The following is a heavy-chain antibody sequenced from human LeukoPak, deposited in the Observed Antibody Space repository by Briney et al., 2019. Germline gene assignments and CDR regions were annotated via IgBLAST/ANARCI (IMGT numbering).Heavy chain of an antibody. CDR3: ARLYVLLWFGESKYFDY. V-gene: IGHV3-66*01. CDR1: EFSVGSNY. J-gene: IGHJ4*02. D-gene: IGHD3-10*01. Sequence: GGSLRLSCAASEFSVGSNYMTWVRQAPGKGLEWVSLIYSGGSTYYADSVKGRFTISRDNSKNTLYLQMNSLRAEDTAVYYCARLYVLLWFGESKYFDYWGQGTLVTVSS. CDR2: IYSGGST.